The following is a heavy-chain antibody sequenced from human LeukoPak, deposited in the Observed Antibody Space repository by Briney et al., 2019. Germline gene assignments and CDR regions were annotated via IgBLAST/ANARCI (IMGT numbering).Heavy chain of an antibody. V-gene: IGHV1-18*01. J-gene: IGHJ4*02. Sequence: GASVKVSCKASGYTFTSYGISWVRQAPGQGLEWMGWISAYNGNTKYSQKFQGRVTITRDTSASTAYMELSSLRSEDTAVYYCARVKGDFWSGDQPFDYWGQGTLVTVSS. CDR2: ISAYNGNT. D-gene: IGHD3-3*01. CDR1: GYTFTSYG. CDR3: ARVKGDFWSGDQPFDY.